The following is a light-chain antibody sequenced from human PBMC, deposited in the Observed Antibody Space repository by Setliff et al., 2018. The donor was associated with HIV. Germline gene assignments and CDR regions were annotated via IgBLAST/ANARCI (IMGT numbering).Light chain of an antibody. J-gene: IGLJ3*02. CDR2: NAN. Sequence: QAVVTQEPSLTVSPGGTVTLTCGSSTGPVTSDHYPYWFQQKPGQAPEILIYNANNRHFGTPVQFSGSLLGDRAALIISGAQPEDEADYHCLLSYNGARSWVFGGGTKVTV. V-gene: IGLV7-46*01. CDR3: LLSYNGARSWV. CDR1: TGPVTSDHY.